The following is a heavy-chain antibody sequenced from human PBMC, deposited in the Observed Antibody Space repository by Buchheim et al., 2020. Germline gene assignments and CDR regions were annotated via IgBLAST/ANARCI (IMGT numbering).Heavy chain of an antibody. V-gene: IGHV4-4*07. CDR3: ARDHYYDSSGYPHNYYYGMDV. J-gene: IGHJ6*02. CDR2: IYTSGST. Sequence: QVQLQESGPGLVKPSETLSLTCTVSGGSISSYYWSWIRQPAGKGLEWIGRIYTSGSTNYNPSLKSRVTMSVNTSKNQFSLKLSSVTAADTAVYYCARDHYYDSSGYPHNYYYGMDVWGQGTT. D-gene: IGHD3-22*01. CDR1: GGSISSYY.